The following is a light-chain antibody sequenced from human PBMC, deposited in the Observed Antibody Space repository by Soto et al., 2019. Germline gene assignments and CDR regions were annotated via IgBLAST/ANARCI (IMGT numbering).Light chain of an antibody. CDR1: QSISSN. CDR2: GAS. CDR3: QQYTTWPRT. Sequence: EIVMTQSPATLSVSPGEKATLSCRASQSISSNLVWFQQKSGQAPRVLIYGASTRATGVPARFSGSGSGTEFTLSISSLQSEDFGVYYCQQYTTWPRTFGQGTKLEI. V-gene: IGKV3-15*01. J-gene: IGKJ2*02.